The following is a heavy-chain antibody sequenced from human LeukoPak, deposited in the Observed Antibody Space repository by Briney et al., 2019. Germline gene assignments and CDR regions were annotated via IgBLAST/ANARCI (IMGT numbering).Heavy chain of an antibody. J-gene: IGHJ2*01. D-gene: IGHD6-13*01. CDR3: VREGRSSRWDDWYFDL. CDR2: IYSGGNT. V-gene: IGHV3-53*01. CDR1: GFTVSINS. Sequence: PGGSLRLSCTVSGFTVSINSMSWVRQAPGKGLEWVSFIYSGGNTHYSDSVKGRFTISRDNAKNSLYLQMNSLRAGDTAVYYCVREGRSSRWDDWYFDLWGRGTLVTVSS.